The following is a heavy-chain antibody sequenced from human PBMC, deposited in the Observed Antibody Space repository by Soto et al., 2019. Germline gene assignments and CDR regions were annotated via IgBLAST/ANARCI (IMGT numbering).Heavy chain of an antibody. D-gene: IGHD3-22*01. J-gene: IGHJ3*02. CDR1: GGSFSSGSYY. CDR3: ARGYRDDYYDAFGAFDI. CDR2: IYYSGST. Sequence: LSLTCTVSGGSFSSGSYYWSWIRQPPGKGLEWIGYIYYSGSTNCNPSLKSRVTISVDTSKNQFSLKLSSVTAADTAVYYCARGYRDDYYDAFGAFDIWGQGTMVTVSS. V-gene: IGHV4-61*01.